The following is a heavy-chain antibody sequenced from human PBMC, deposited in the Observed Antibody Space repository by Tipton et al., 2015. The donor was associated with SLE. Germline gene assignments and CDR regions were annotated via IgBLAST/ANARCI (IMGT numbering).Heavy chain of an antibody. Sequence: QLVQSGPEVKKPGSSVKVSCKASGGTFSSYAISWVRQAPGQGLEWMGGIIPIFGTANYAQKFQGRVTITADESTSPAYMELSSLRSEDQAVYYCAREHSWYYYDSSGYSYFDYWGQGTLVTVSS. CDR1: GGTFSSYA. CDR3: AREHSWYYYDSSGYSYFDY. D-gene: IGHD3-22*01. J-gene: IGHJ4*02. CDR2: IIPIFGTA. V-gene: IGHV1-69*01.